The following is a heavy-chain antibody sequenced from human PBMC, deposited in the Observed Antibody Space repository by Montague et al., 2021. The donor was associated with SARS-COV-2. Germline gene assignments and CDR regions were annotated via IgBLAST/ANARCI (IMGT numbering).Heavy chain of an antibody. CDR1: GGSFSGYY. CDR2: INHSGST. Sequence: SETLSLTCAVYGGSFSGYYWSWIRQPPGKGLEWIWEINHSGSTNYNPSLNSRVTISVDTSKNQFSLKLSSVTAADTAVYYCASLTQGYCCSTNCYSDWFDPWGQGALVTVSS. V-gene: IGHV4-34*01. CDR3: ASLTQGYCCSTNCYSDWFDP. D-gene: IGHD2-2*02. J-gene: IGHJ5*02.